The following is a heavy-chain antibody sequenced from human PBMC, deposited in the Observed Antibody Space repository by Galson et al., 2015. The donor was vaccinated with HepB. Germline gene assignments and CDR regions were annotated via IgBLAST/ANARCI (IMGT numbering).Heavy chain of an antibody. CDR2: INSDGSST. CDR3: ARKGYGSGFDY. D-gene: IGHD3-10*01. Sequence: SLRLSCAASGFTFSSYWMHWVRQAPGKGLVWVSRINSDGSSTSYADSVKGRFTISRDNAKNTLYLQMNSLRAEDTAVYYCARKGYGSGFDYWGQGTLVTVSS. V-gene: IGHV3-74*01. J-gene: IGHJ4*02. CDR1: GFTFSSYW.